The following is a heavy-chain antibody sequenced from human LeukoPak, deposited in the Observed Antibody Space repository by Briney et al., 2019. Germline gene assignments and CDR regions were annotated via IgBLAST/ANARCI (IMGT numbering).Heavy chain of an antibody. CDR2: IYTNGST. J-gene: IGHJ6*03. Sequence: PSETLSLTCTVSGGSIRNYYWSWIRQPAGKGLEWIGRIYTNGSTNYNPSLKSRVTMSVDTSKNQSSLKLNSVTAADTAVYYCARDFPPPYYYYMDVWGKGTTVTVSS. CDR3: ARDFPPPYYYYMDV. CDR1: GGSIRNYY. V-gene: IGHV4-4*07.